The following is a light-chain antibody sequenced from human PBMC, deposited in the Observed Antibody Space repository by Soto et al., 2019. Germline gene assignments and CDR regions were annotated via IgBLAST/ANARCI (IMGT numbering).Light chain of an antibody. CDR1: QDIGNF. CDR2: AAS. V-gene: IGKV1-16*02. J-gene: IGKJ4*01. Sequence: DIQMTQSPSSLSESVGDTVTITCRASQDIGNFFAWFQQKPGKAPKSLISAASSLQSGVPSKFSVSGSGTDIILTINSLQPEDVATYYCQQYHSWPATFGGGTRVEI. CDR3: QQYHSWPAT.